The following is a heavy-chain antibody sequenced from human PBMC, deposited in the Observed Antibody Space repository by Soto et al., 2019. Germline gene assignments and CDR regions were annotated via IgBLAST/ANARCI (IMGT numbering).Heavy chain of an antibody. D-gene: IGHD7-27*01. V-gene: IGHV3-7*01. CDR3: ARDPAWGSLDY. Sequence: EVQLVESGGGLVQPGRSLRLSCAASGFTFSNPWMSWVRQAPGKGLEWVADINPVESEKYYVDSVKGRFTVSRDNAKNSLYLQMNSLRVEDTALYYCARDPAWGSLDYWGLGTLVTVSS. CDR2: INPVESEK. CDR1: GFTFSNPW. J-gene: IGHJ4*02.